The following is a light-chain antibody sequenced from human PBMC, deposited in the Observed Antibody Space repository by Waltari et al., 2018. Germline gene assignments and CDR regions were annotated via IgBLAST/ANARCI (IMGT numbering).Light chain of an antibody. V-gene: IGLV4-69*01. CDR2: LNSDGSH. CDR1: SGHSSYA. J-gene: IGLJ3*02. CDR3: QAWSTGTKRM. Sequence: QVVLTQSPSASASLGASVKLTCTLSSGHSSYAIAWHQQQPEKGPRYLMKLNSDGSHRKGDGIPVRFAASSSGADRYLIISSLQSEDEGDYYCQAWSTGTKRMFGGGTRLAVL.